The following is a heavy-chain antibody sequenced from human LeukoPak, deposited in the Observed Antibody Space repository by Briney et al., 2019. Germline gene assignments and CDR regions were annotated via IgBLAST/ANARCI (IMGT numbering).Heavy chain of an antibody. CDR2: INHSGST. D-gene: IGHD3-3*01. CDR3: ASRTYYDFWSGYT. V-gene: IGHV4-34*01. J-gene: IGHJ5*02. Sequence: SETLSLTCAVYGGSFSGYYWSWIRQPPGKGLEWFGEINHSGSTNYSPSLKSRVTISVDTSKNHFSLKLSSVTAADTAVYYRASRTYYDFWSGYTWGQGTLVTVSS. CDR1: GGSFSGYY.